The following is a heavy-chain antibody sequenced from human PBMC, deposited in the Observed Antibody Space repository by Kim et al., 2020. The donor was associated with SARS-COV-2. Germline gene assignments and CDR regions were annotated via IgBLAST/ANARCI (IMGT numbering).Heavy chain of an antibody. J-gene: IGHJ4*02. Sequence: SVKVSCKASGGTFSSYAISWVRQAPGQGLEWMGGIIPIFGTANYAQKFQGRDTTTADESTSTAYMELSSLRSEDTAVYYCALSSIAAAGNYFDYWGQGTLVTVSS. CDR3: ALSSIAAAGNYFDY. CDR1: GGTFSSYA. CDR2: IIPIFGTA. D-gene: IGHD6-13*01. V-gene: IGHV1-69*13.